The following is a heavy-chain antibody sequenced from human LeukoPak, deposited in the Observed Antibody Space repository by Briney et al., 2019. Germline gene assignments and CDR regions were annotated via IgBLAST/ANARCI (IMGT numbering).Heavy chain of an antibody. CDR3: ARNPAAGTLDY. Sequence: GGSLRLSCAASGFTFNDYYMSWIRRATGKGLEWVSYISISFSYTNYADSVKGRFTISRDNAKNALYLQMTSLRAEDTAVYYCARNPAAGTLDYWGQGTLVTVSS. CDR2: ISISFSYT. D-gene: IGHD6-13*01. CDR1: GFTFNDYY. J-gene: IGHJ4*02. V-gene: IGHV3-11*06.